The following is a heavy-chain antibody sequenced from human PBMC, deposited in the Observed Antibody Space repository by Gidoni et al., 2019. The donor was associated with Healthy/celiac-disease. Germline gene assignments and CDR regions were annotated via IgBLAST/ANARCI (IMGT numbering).Heavy chain of an antibody. V-gene: IGHV4-34*01. CDR1: GGSFSGYY. CDR2: INHSGST. CDR3: ARGARTYYYDSSGYYYFDY. J-gene: IGHJ4*02. Sequence: QVQLQQWGAGLLKPSETLSLPCAVYGGSFSGYYGSWFRQPPGKGLEWIGEINHSGSTNYNPSLKSRVTISVDTSKNQFSLKLSSVTAADTAVYYCARGARTYYYDSSGYYYFDYWGQGTLVTVSS. D-gene: IGHD3-22*01.